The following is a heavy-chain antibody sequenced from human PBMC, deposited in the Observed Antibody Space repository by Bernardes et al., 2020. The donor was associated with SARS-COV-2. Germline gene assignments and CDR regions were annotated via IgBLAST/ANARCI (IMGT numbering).Heavy chain of an antibody. CDR1: GFTFISYW. D-gene: IGHD6-13*01. J-gene: IGHJ4*02. Sequence: SLRLSRAASGFTFISYWMSWVRHAPVKGLEWVANIKQDGSEKYYVDSVKGRFTISRDNAKNSLYLQMNSLRAEDTAVYYCARVSYYEGSSWYVRPSYLDYWGQGTLVTVSS. CDR3: ARVSYYEGSSWYVRPSYLDY. V-gene: IGHV3-7*01. CDR2: IKQDGSEK.